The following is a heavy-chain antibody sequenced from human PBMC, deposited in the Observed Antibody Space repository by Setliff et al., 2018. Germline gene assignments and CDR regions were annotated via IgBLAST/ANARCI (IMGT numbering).Heavy chain of an antibody. CDR2: IYHSGST. J-gene: IGHJ4*02. D-gene: IGHD3-22*01. CDR3: ARGETYYYDSCGYEGKYYFDY. V-gene: IGHV4-38-2*01. CDR1: GYSISSGYY. Sequence: SETLSLTCAVSGYSISSGYYWGWIRQPPGKGLEWIGSIYHSGSTYYNPSLKSRVTISVDTSKNQFSLKLSSVTAADTAVYYCARGETYYYDSCGYEGKYYFDYWGQGTLVTVSS.